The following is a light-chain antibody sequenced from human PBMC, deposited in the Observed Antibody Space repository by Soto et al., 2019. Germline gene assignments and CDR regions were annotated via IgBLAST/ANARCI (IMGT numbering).Light chain of an antibody. V-gene: IGLV1-44*01. CDR1: SSNIGTYS. CDR2: SDN. Sequence: QSVLTQPPSASGTPGQKVTISCSGSSSNIGTYSVSWYQQFPGTAPRLLIYSDNQRPSGVPDRFSASKSGASASLAISGLQSEDEADFSCAAWDDSLNGCVFGTETKVAVL. J-gene: IGLJ1*01. CDR3: AAWDDSLNGCV.